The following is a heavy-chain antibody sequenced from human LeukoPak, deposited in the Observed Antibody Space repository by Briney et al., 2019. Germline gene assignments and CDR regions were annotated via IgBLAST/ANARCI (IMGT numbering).Heavy chain of an antibody. CDR2: INPSGGST. V-gene: IGHV1-46*01. J-gene: IGHJ4*02. D-gene: IGHD3-10*01. Sequence: GASVKVSCKASGYTFTSYYMHWVRQAPGQGLEWMGIINPSGGSTSYAQRFQGRVTMTRDTSTSTVYMELSSLRSEDTAVYYCAREPHPYGSGSYYGDYWGQGTLVTVSS. CDR3: AREPHPYGSGSYYGDY. CDR1: GYTFTSYY.